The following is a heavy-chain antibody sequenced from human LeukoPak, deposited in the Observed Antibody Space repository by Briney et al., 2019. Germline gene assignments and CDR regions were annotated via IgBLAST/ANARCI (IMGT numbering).Heavy chain of an antibody. CDR1: GFTFSSYA. J-gene: IGHJ4*02. CDR2: ISGSGGST. V-gene: IGHV3-23*01. D-gene: IGHD6-13*01. Sequence: PGGSLRLSCAASGFTFSSYAMSWVRQAPGKGLEWVSAISGSGGSTYYADSVKGRFTISRDNSKNTLYLQMNSLRAEDTAVYYCAKDGFGGIAAAGHFDYWGQGTLVTVSS. CDR3: AKDGFGGIAAAGHFDY.